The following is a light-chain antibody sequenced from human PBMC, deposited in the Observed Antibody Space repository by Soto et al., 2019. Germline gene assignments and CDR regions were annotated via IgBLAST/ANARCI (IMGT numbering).Light chain of an antibody. CDR2: GAS. V-gene: IGKV3-15*01. J-gene: IGKJ1*01. CDR3: QQYDNWPQT. Sequence: GMTQSPATLSVSPGERATLSCRASQSVSSNLAWYQQKPGQAPRLLIYGASTRATGIPARFSGTGSGTDFTLTVSSLQSEDFAVYYCQQYDNWPQTFGQGTKVDIK. CDR1: QSVSSN.